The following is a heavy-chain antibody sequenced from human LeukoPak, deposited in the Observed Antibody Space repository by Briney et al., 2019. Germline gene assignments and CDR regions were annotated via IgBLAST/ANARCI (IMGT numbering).Heavy chain of an antibody. Sequence: ASVKVSCKASVYTFTIYAMNWVRQAPGQGLEWMGWINTNTGNPTYAQAFTERFVFSLDTSVSTAYLQISSLKAEDADVYYCARVRIMVRGVLDYWGQGTLVTVSS. J-gene: IGHJ4*02. D-gene: IGHD3-10*01. CDR2: INTNTGNP. CDR1: VYTFTIYA. V-gene: IGHV7-4-1*02. CDR3: ARVRIMVRGVLDY.